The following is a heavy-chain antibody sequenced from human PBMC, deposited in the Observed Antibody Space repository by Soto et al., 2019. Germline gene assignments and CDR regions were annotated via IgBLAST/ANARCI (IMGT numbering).Heavy chain of an antibody. J-gene: IGHJ5*02. D-gene: IGHD5-18*01. CDR2: INPNSGGT. V-gene: IGHV1-2*02. CDR1: GYTFTGYY. CDR3: ARDSFKYSYGYGFDP. Sequence: ASVKVSCKASGYTFTGYYMHWVRQAPGQGLEWMGWINPNSGGTNYAQKFQGRVTMTRDTSISTAYMELSRLRSDDTAVYYCARDSFKYSYGYGFDPWGQGTLVTVS.